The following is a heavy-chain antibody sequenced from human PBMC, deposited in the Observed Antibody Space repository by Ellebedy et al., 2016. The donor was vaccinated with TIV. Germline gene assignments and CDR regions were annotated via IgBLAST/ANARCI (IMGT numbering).Heavy chain of an antibody. J-gene: IGHJ6*02. CDR3: ARSRGYVVVTARYGMDV. CDR1: GFTFSSYG. D-gene: IGHD2-21*02. V-gene: IGHV3-30*03. Sequence: GGSLRLXXAASGFTFSSYGMHWVRQAPGKGLEWVAVISYDGRNKYYADSVKGRFTISRDNSKNTLYLQMNSLRAEDTAVYYCARSRGYVVVTARYGMDVWGQGTTVTVSS. CDR2: ISYDGRNK.